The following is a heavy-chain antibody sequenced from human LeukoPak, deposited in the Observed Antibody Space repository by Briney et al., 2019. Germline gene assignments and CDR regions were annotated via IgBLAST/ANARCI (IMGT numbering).Heavy chain of an antibody. Sequence: SETLSLTCAVYGGSFSGYYWSWIRQPPGKGLEWIGEINHSGSTNYNPSLKSRVTISVDTSKNQFSLKLSSVTAADTAVYYCARGLSNRDYWGQGTLVTVSS. CDR1: GGSFSGYY. J-gene: IGHJ4*02. CDR2: INHSGST. V-gene: IGHV4-34*01. D-gene: IGHD5/OR15-5a*01. CDR3: ARGLSNRDY.